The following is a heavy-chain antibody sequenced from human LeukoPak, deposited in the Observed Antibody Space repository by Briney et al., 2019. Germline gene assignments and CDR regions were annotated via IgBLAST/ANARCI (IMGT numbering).Heavy chain of an antibody. J-gene: IGHJ4*02. CDR2: ISWNSGSI. Sequence: GGSLRLSCAASGFTFDDYAMHWVRQAPGKGLEWVSGISWNSGSIGYADSVKGRFTISRDNAKNSLYLQMNSLRAEDTALYYCAKDSYSYGRLGIDYWGQGTLVTVSS. D-gene: IGHD5-18*01. V-gene: IGHV3-9*01. CDR1: GFTFDDYA. CDR3: AKDSYSYGRLGIDY.